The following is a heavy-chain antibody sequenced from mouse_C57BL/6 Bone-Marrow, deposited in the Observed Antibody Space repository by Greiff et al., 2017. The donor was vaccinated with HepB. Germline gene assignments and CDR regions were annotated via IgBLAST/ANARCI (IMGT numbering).Heavy chain of an antibody. CDR3: ARDLTTVVFDY. J-gene: IGHJ2*01. CDR2: ISDGGSYT. CDR1: GFTFSSYG. D-gene: IGHD1-1*01. Sequence: EVKLVESGGDLVKPGGSLKLSCAASGFTFSSYGMSWVRQTPEKRLEWVATISDGGSYTYYPDNVKGRFTISRDNAKNNLYLQMSHLKSEDTAMYYCARDLTTVVFDYWGQGTTLTVSS. V-gene: IGHV5-4*01.